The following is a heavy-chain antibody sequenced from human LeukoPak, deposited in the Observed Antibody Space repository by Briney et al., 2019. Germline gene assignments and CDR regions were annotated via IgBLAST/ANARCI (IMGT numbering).Heavy chain of an antibody. CDR2: IYHSGST. V-gene: IGHV4-38-2*02. CDR3: ARDAVVPASLLDY. D-gene: IGHD2-2*01. CDR1: GYSISSGYY. Sequence: SETLSLTCTVSGYSISSGYYWGWIRQPPGRGLEWIGSIYHSGSTYYNPSLKSRVTISVDTSKNQFSLKLTSVTAADTAVYYCARDAVVPASLLDYWGQGTLVTVSS. J-gene: IGHJ4*02.